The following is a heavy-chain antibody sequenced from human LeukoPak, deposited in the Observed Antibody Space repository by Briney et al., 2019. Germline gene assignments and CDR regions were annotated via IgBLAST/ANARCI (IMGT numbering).Heavy chain of an antibody. V-gene: IGHV4-34*01. J-gene: IGHJ4*02. Sequence: KPSETLSLTCAVYGGSFSGYYWSWIRQPPGKGLEWIGEINHRGITNYAPSLKSRVTISVDTSKSQFSLNVTSVTAADTAVYFCARGLTYYYDSTSYAFDSWGQGALVTVSS. CDR2: INHRGIT. D-gene: IGHD3-22*01. CDR1: GGSFSGYY. CDR3: ARGLTYYYDSTSYAFDS.